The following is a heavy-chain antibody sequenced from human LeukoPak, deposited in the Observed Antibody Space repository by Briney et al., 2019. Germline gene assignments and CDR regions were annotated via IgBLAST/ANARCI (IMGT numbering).Heavy chain of an antibody. J-gene: IGHJ4*02. CDR2: MNPNSGNT. Sequence: ASVKVSCKASGYTFTSYDINWVRQATGQGLEWMGWMNPNSGNTGYAQKFQGRVTMTRNTAISTAYMELSSLRSEDTAVYYCARGQYYYDSSGYYLDYWGQGTLVTVSP. V-gene: IGHV1-8*01. D-gene: IGHD3-22*01. CDR1: GYTFTSYD. CDR3: ARGQYYYDSSGYYLDY.